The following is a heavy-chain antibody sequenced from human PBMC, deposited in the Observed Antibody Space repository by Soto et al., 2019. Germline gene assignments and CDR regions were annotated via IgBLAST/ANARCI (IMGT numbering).Heavy chain of an antibody. CDR1: GGSIGSFY. D-gene: IGHD2-15*01. V-gene: IGHV4-59*01. CDR3: ARFHSFDGSRYHNYFY. J-gene: IGHJ4*01. Sequence: SETLSLTCTVSGGSIGSFYWSWIRQSPGGTLEWIGYIYASRATTYNPSLESRIAMSVDIPNNEFSLDLTSVSAADTAVVYCARFHSFDGSRYHNYFY. CDR2: IYASRAT.